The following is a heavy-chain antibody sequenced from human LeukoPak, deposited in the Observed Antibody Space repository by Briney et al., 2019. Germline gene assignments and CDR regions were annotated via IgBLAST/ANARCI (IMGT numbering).Heavy chain of an antibody. D-gene: IGHD3-22*01. CDR1: GYTFTGYY. CDR3: ALTQTYYYDSSGYYVLDY. V-gene: IGHV1-2*02. Sequence: ASVKVSCKASGYTFTGYYMHWVRQAPGQGLEWMGWINPNSGGTNYAQKFQGRVTMTRDTPISTAYMELSRLRSDDTAVYYCALTQTYYYDSSGYYVLDYWGQGTLVTVSS. J-gene: IGHJ4*02. CDR2: INPNSGGT.